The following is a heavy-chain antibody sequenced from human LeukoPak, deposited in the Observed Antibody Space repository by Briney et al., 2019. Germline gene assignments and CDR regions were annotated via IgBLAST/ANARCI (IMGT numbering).Heavy chain of an antibody. V-gene: IGHV4-34*01. D-gene: IGHD5-24*01. J-gene: IGHJ4*02. CDR2: IHPSEGF. CDR3: ARGRDRSKAGDH. Sequence: SETLSLTCDVYGGSCDDYYCSWIRQPPGKGLEWIGEIHPSEGFYYNSSLMSRVTISIDTSKSHFSLRLASVTAADTAFYYCARGRDRSKAGDHWGQGSLVTVSS. CDR1: GGSCDDYY.